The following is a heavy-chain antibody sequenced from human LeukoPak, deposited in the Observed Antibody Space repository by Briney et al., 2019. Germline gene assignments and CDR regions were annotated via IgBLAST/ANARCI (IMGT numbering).Heavy chain of an antibody. D-gene: IGHD2-2*02. CDR3: AKDHVPRRYCSRTSFYIRFDN. Sequence: GGSLRLSCAASGFTFSSYAMSWVRQAPGKGLEWVSAISGSGGSTYYADSVKGRFTISRDNSKNTLYLQMNSLRAEDTAVYYCAKDHVPRRYCSRTSFYIRFDNWGQGTLVTV. CDR2: ISGSGGST. V-gene: IGHV3-23*01. CDR1: GFTFSSYA. J-gene: IGHJ4*02.